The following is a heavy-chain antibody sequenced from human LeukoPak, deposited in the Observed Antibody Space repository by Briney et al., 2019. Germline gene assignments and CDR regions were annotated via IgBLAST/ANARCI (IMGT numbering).Heavy chain of an antibody. Sequence: SETLSLTCAVYGASFIGYYWSWIRQPPGKGLEWIGEINHSGSTNYNPSLKSRVTISVDTSKNQFSLKLSSVTAADTAVYYCARGGIAAAVYNWFDPWGQGTLVTVSS. V-gene: IGHV4-34*01. J-gene: IGHJ5*02. CDR1: GASFIGYY. D-gene: IGHD6-13*01. CDR3: ARGGIAAAVYNWFDP. CDR2: INHSGST.